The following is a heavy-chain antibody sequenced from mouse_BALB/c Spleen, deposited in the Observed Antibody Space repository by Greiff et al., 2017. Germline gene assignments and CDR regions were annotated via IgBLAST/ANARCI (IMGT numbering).Heavy chain of an antibody. CDR2: INPSSGYT. CDR3: ARDFGSSYQYFDV. D-gene: IGHD1-1*01. CDR1: GYTFTSYT. V-gene: IGHV1-4*02. Sequence: VQLQQSAAELARPGASVKMSCKASGYTFTSYTMHWVKQRPGQGLEWIGYINPSSGYTEYNQKFKDKTTLTADKSSSTAYMQLSSLTSEDSAVYYCARDFGSSYQYFDVWGAGTTVTVSS. J-gene: IGHJ1*01.